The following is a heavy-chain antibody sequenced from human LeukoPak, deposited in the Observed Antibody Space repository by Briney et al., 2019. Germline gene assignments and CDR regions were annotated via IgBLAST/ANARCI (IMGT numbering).Heavy chain of an antibody. J-gene: IGHJ4*02. V-gene: IGHV3-23*01. D-gene: IGHD2-15*01. Sequence: PGGSLRLSCAASGFTFSSYAMSWVRQAPGKGLEGVSAISGSGGSTYYADSVKGRFTISRDNSKNTLYLQMNSLRAEDTAVYYCAKPYCSGGSCFSDYWGQGTLVTVSS. CDR1: GFTFSSYA. CDR3: AKPYCSGGSCFSDY. CDR2: ISGSGGST.